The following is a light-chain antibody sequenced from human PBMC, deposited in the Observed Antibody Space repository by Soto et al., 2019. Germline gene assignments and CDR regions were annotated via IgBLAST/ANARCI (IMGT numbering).Light chain of an antibody. CDR3: SSDTSSSTV. CDR2: EVS. V-gene: IGLV2-14*01. CDR1: SSDVGGYNY. J-gene: IGLJ3*02. Sequence: QSALTQPASVSGSPGQSITISCTGTSSDVGGYNYVSWYQQHPGKAPKLMIYEVSNRPSGVSIRFSGSKSGNTASLTISGLQAEDEADYYCSSDTSSSTVFGGGTKVTVL.